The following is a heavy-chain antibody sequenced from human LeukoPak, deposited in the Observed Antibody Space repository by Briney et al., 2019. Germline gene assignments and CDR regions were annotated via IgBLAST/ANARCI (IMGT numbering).Heavy chain of an antibody. Sequence: SETLSLTCTVSGGSISRGGYYWSWIRQHPGKGLEWIGYIYDSGSTYYSPSLKSRVTISADTPKNQFSLRLSSVTAADTAVYYCARDLDDTNHFDFWGQGTLVTVSS. CDR1: GGSISRGGYY. J-gene: IGHJ4*02. CDR3: ARDLDDTNHFDF. V-gene: IGHV4-31*03. CDR2: IYDSGST. D-gene: IGHD2-8*01.